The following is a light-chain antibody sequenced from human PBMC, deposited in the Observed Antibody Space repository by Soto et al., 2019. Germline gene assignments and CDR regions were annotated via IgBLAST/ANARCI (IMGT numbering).Light chain of an antibody. Sequence: EVVLTQSPATLSLSPGDRAALSCKASQSVHNFLAWYQQKPRQAPRLLIYGASTRATGIPARFSGSGSGTEFTLTISSLQSEDFAVYYCQHYNNWPPWTFGQGTKVDIK. CDR1: QSVHNF. CDR3: QHYNNWPPWT. V-gene: IGKV3-15*01. CDR2: GAS. J-gene: IGKJ1*01.